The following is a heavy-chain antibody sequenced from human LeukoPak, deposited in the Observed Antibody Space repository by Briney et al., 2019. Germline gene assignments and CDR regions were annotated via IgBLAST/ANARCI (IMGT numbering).Heavy chain of an antibody. D-gene: IGHD3-10*02. Sequence: PSETLSLTCTVSGDSINNYYWSWIRHSPGKGLESIGFIHHSGSANYNPSLKSRVTMSVDTSKNQFSLKMSSVTAADTALYHCARARRVAVRGIYFDFWGQGALVTVSS. J-gene: IGHJ4*02. V-gene: IGHV4-59*01. CDR1: GDSINNYY. CDR3: ARARRVAVRGIYFDF. CDR2: IHHSGSA.